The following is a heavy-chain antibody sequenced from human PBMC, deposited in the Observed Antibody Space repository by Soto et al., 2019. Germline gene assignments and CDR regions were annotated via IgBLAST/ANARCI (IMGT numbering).Heavy chain of an antibody. CDR1: NGSITSGNW. J-gene: IGHJ5*02. Sequence: QVQLQESGPGLVKHSGTLSLTCAVSNGSITSGNWWSWVRQPPGKGLEWIGDIYQTGSTNYNPSLRSRVSISVDKSKNNFSLSLSSVTAADTAVYFCARVWGALAPIAGWFGPWGRGILVTVSS. CDR2: IYQTGST. V-gene: IGHV4-4*02. CDR3: ARVWGALAPIAGWFGP. D-gene: IGHD3-16*01.